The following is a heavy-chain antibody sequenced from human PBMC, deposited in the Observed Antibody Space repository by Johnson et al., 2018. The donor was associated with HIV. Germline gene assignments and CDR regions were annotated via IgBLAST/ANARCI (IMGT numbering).Heavy chain of an antibody. D-gene: IGHD5-18*01. CDR1: GFTFSSYA. CDR2: IFGSGRSI. CDR3: ARAPGYSRAFDI. V-gene: IGHV3-48*04. Sequence: MLLVESGGGVVQPGRSLRLSCAASGFTFSSYAMHWVRQAPGKGLEWVSYIFGSGRSIYYADSLKGRFSISRDNAKNTLHLEMNSLRAGDTAVYYCARAPGYSRAFDIWGQGTMVTVST. J-gene: IGHJ3*02.